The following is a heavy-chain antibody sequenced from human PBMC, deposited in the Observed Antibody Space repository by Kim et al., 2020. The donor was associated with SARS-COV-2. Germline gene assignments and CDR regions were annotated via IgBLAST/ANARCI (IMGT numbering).Heavy chain of an antibody. CDR1: GVTFSSYV. D-gene: IGHD2-15*01. CDR2: ISGSGGNI. V-gene: IGHV3-23*01. Sequence: GGSLRLSCAASGVTFSSYVMRWVRQAPGKGLECVAGISGSGGNIHYADSVKGRFTISRDNSRNTLYLQMTSLGAEDTATYYCAKVDGAYSWNSALWGRGT. CDR3: AKVDGAYSWNSAL. J-gene: IGHJ2*01.